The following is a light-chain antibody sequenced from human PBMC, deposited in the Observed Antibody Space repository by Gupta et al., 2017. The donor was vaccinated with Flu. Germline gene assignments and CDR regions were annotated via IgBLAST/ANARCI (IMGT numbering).Light chain of an antibody. V-gene: IGLV1-51*02. CDR2: VNN. CDR3: ETWDSSLSGFV. J-gene: IGLJ1*01. Sequence: SSSNIGNNDVSWFQQLPETAPKLLIYVNNKRPSGIPDRFSGSKSGTSATLGITGLQTGDEADYYCETWDSSLSGFVFGTGTKVTVL. CDR1: SSNIGNND.